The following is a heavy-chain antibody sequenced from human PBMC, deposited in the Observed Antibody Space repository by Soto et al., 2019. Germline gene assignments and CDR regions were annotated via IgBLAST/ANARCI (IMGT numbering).Heavy chain of an antibody. Sequence: TLSLTCTVSGGSISSGGYYWSWIRQHPGKGLEWIGYIYYSGSTYYNPSLKSRVTISVDTSKNQFSLKLSSVTAADTAVYYCARDRRYYDSSGYSSFDYWGQGTLVTVSS. CDR1: GGSISSGGYY. V-gene: IGHV4-31*03. J-gene: IGHJ4*02. D-gene: IGHD3-22*01. CDR3: ARDRRYYDSSGYSSFDY. CDR2: IYYSGST.